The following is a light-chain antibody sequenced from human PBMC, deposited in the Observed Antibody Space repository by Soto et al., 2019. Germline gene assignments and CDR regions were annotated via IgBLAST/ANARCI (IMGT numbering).Light chain of an antibody. V-gene: IGLV2-18*02. CDR1: SSDVGSYNR. J-gene: IGLJ2*01. Sequence: QSVLTQPPSVSGSPGQSVTISCTGTSSDVGSYNRVSWYQQPPGTAPKLIIYEVTYRPSGVPDRFSGSKSGNTASLTISGLQAEDEADYYCSSFTSSSTLVFGGGTKLTVL. CDR2: EVT. CDR3: SSFTSSSTLV.